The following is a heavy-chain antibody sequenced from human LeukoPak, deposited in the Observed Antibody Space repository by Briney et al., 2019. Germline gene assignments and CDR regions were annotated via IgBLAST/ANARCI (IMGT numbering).Heavy chain of an antibody. D-gene: IGHD3-10*01. CDR2: ISYDGSNK. CDR1: GFTFSSYA. V-gene: IGHV3-30-3*01. CDR3: ARDGFGYFDY. Sequence: GGSLRLSCAASGFTFSSYAMHWVRQAPGKGLEWVAVISYDGSNKYYADSVKGRFTISRDNSKNTLYLQMNSLRAEDTAVYYCARDGFGYFDYWGQGTLVTVSS. J-gene: IGHJ4*02.